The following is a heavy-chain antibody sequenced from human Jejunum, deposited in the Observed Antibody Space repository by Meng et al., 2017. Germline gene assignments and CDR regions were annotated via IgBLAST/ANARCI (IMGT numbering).Heavy chain of an antibody. Sequence: QVQLQKSGPGLVKPSHTLSLTCVISGDSVSSNSAAWNWFRQSPSRGLEWLGRTYYRSKWYNDYAVSVKSRITVNPDTSKNHFSLQLNSVTPEDTAVYYCARGGYDSSGYYYRWFDPWGQGTLVTVSS. CDR3: ARGGYDSSGYYYRWFDP. CDR2: TYYRSKWYN. CDR1: GDSVSSNSAA. V-gene: IGHV6-1*01. D-gene: IGHD3-22*01. J-gene: IGHJ5*02.